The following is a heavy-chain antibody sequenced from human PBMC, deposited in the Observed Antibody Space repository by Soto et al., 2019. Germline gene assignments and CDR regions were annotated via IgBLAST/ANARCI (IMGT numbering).Heavy chain of an antibody. CDR1: GFTFSNYA. CDR3: AKTTGPKRTFDT. J-gene: IGHJ3*02. Sequence: GSLRLSCAASGFTFSNYAMTWVRQAPGKGLEWVSGISGSGGSTNSADSVKGRFTISRDNSKNTLYLQMNRLRAEDTAIYYCAKTTGPKRTFDTWGQGTMVTVSS. V-gene: IGHV3-23*01. D-gene: IGHD1-1*01. CDR2: ISGSGGST.